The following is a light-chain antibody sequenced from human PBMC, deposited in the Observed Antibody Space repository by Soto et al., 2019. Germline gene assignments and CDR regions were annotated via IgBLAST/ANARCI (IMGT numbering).Light chain of an antibody. J-gene: IGKJ4*01. Sequence: DTRLTQSPSSLSASVGYRVTITCQASQHISDYLNWYQQKPGKAPKLLIYDGTKLETGVPSRFSGSGSGTELTFTISSLQPEDTATYYCHQYFNPRTFGGGTKVDIK. CDR1: QHISDY. CDR2: DGT. CDR3: HQYFNPRT. V-gene: IGKV1-33*01.